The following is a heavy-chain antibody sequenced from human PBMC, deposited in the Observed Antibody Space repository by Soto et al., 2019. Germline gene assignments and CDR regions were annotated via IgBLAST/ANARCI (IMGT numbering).Heavy chain of an antibody. V-gene: IGHV4-59*08. Sequence: SETLSLTCTVSGGSISSYYWSGIRQPPGKGLEWIGYIYYSGSTNYNPSLKSRVTISVDTSKNQFSLKLSSVTAADTAVYYCARRTEYCSGGRCYYYYMDVWGKGTTVTVSS. CDR3: ARRTEYCSGGRCYYYYMDV. CDR2: IYYSGST. CDR1: GGSISSYY. D-gene: IGHD2-15*01. J-gene: IGHJ6*03.